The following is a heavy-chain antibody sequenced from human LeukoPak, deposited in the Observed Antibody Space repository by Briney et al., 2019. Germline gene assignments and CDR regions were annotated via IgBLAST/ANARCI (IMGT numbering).Heavy chain of an antibody. CDR2: IYTSGST. Sequence: PSETLSLTCTVSGASLSPYYWTWIRQPAGKGLEWIGHIYTSGSTNYNPSLKSRVTISVDTSKNQFSLKLSSVTAADTAVYYCARVGPYYGSGFDPWGQGTLVTVSS. V-gene: IGHV4-4*07. J-gene: IGHJ5*02. CDR1: GASLSPYY. CDR3: ARVGPYYGSGFDP. D-gene: IGHD3-10*01.